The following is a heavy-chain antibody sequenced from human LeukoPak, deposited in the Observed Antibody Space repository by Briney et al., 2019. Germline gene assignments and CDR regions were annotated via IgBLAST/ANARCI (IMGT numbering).Heavy chain of an antibody. V-gene: IGHV3-53*01. CDR3: ARGYSGSYSSFDY. CDR1: GFTVSSNY. CDR2: IYSGGST. Sequence: PGGSLRLSCAASGFTVSSNYMSWVRQAPGKGLEWVSVIYSGGSTYYADSVKGRFTISRDNSKNTLYLQMNSLRAEDTAVYYCARGYSGSYSSFDYWGQGTLVTVSS. D-gene: IGHD1-26*01. J-gene: IGHJ4*02.